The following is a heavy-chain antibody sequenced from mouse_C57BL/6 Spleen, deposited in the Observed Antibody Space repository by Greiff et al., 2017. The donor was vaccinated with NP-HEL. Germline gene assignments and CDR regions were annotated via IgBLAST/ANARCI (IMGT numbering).Heavy chain of an antibody. CDR3: AGGVYYDYDGGVGYAMDY. V-gene: IGHV1-9*01. CDR2: ILPGSGST. CDR1: GYTFTGYW. Sequence: VQLQQSGAELMKPGASVKLSCKATGYTFTGYWIEWVKQRPGHGLEWIGEILPGSGSTNYNEKFKGKATFTADTSSNTAYMQLSSLTTEDSAIYYCAGGVYYDYDGGVGYAMDYWGQGTSVTVSS. J-gene: IGHJ4*01. D-gene: IGHD2-4*01.